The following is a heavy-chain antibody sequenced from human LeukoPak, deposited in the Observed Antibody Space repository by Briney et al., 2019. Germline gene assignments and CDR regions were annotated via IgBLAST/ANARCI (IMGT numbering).Heavy chain of an antibody. CDR3: ARTYYYDSSGYYPTAYYMDV. CDR1: GYSFTSYW. V-gene: IGHV5-51*01. CDR2: IYPGDSDT. Sequence: GESLKISCKGSGYSFTSYWIGWVRQMPGKGLEWMGIIYPGDSDTRYSPSFQGQVTISADKSISTAYLQWSSLKASDTAMYYCARTYYYDSSGYYPTAYYMDVWGKGTTVTASS. D-gene: IGHD3-22*01. J-gene: IGHJ6*03.